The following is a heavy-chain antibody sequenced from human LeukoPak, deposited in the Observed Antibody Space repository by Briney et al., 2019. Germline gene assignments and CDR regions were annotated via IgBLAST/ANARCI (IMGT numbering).Heavy chain of an antibody. CDR3: ARVRLNAFDI. CDR1: GYTFTGHY. V-gene: IGHV1-2*02. Sequence: ASVKVSCKASGYTFTGHYMHWVRQAPGQGLEWMGWINPNGGATNYAQKFQGRVTMTRDTSISTAYMELSRLRSDDTAVYYCARVRLNAFDIWGQGTMVIVSS. J-gene: IGHJ3*02. CDR2: INPNGGAT. D-gene: IGHD3-16*01.